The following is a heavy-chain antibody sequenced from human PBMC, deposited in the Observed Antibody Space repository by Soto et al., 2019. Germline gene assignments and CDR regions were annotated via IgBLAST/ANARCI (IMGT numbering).Heavy chain of an antibody. V-gene: IGHV1-69*13. J-gene: IGHJ4*02. D-gene: IGHD3-16*02. Sequence: SVKVSCKSSGYIFKDYAVTWLRQAPGQGLEWMGGIIPVFGTPDYSQKFRGSVTITADESTSTVYMELGSLTSEDTAVYYCARHLYDYVWGSYRHWGQGTLVTVSS. CDR1: GYIFKDYA. CDR2: IIPVFGTP. CDR3: ARHLYDYVWGSYRH.